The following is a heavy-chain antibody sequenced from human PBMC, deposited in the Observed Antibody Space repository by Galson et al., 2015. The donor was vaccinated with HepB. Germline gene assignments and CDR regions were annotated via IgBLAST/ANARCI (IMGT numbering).Heavy chain of an antibody. J-gene: IGHJ4*02. Sequence: SLRLSCAASGFTFSSYPMHWVRQAPGKGLEYVSGINSKDGGAYYADSVKGRFTISRDNSKNVLFLQMSGLRFEDTAVYYCVRLLSMTAAETSDNWGQGTLVTVST. D-gene: IGHD2-15*01. CDR2: INSKDGGA. CDR1: GFTFSSYP. CDR3: VRLLSMTAAETSDN. V-gene: IGHV3-64D*06.